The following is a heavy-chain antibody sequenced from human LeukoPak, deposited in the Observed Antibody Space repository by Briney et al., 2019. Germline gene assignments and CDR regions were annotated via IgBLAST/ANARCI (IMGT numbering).Heavy chain of an antibody. D-gene: IGHD6-13*01. CDR3: ARDPYSSSWSYGMDV. CDR2: INQDGSET. J-gene: IGHJ6*02. Sequence: GGSLRLSCTASGFTFSNYWMSWVRQTPEKGLEWVANINQDGSETVYVDSVKGRFTISRDNAQTSLYLQMSSLRAEDTAVYYCARDPYSSSWSYGMDVWGQGTTVTVSS. V-gene: IGHV3-7*05. CDR1: GFTFSNYW.